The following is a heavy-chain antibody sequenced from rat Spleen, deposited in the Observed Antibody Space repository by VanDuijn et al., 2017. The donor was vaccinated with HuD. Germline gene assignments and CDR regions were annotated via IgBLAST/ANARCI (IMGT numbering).Heavy chain of an antibody. V-gene: IGHV2S30*01. Sequence: QVQLKESGPGLVQPSQTLSLTCTVSGFPLTSNSVHWVRQPPGKGLEWRGRMRYDGDTYYNSALKSRLSISRDTSKSQVFLKMNSLQTEDTAMYFCAGHWEGNWFAYWGQGTLVTVSS. D-gene: IGHD5-1*01. J-gene: IGHJ3*01. CDR2: MRYDGDT. CDR3: AGHWEGNWFAY. CDR1: GFPLTSNS.